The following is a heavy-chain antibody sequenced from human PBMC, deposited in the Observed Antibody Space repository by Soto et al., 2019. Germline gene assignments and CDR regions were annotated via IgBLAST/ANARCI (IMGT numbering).Heavy chain of an antibody. CDR1: GFTVSNLY. Sequence: EVQLVESGGGLVQPGGSLRLSCAASGFTVSNLYMTWVRQAPGKGLQWVAVISSGGSSYYADSVKGRFTISRDNSKNTLYLEMNSRRAEDPAVYYCARDTFGGAYDFLHGGQGSLVTVSS. V-gene: IGHV3-66*01. CDR2: ISSGGSS. D-gene: IGHD3-3*01. J-gene: IGHJ4*02. CDR3: ARDTFGGAYDFLH.